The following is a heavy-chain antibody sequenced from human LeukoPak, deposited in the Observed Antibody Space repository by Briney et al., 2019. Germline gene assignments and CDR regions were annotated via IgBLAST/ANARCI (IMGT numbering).Heavy chain of an antibody. CDR3: ARDLAVAGTRGRDY. CDR1: GYTFIGYY. J-gene: IGHJ4*02. Sequence: GASVKVSCKASGYTFIGYYMHWVRQAPGQGLEWMGWINPNSGGTNYAQKFQGRVTMTRDTSISTAYMELSRLRSDDTAVYYCARDLAVAGTRGRDYWGQGTLVTVSS. V-gene: IGHV1-2*02. CDR2: INPNSGGT. D-gene: IGHD6-19*01.